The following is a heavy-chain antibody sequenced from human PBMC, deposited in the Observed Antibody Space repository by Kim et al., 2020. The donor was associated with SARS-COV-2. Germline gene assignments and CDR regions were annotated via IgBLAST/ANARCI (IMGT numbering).Heavy chain of an antibody. Sequence: GGSLRLSCAASGFTVSSNYMSWVRQAPGKGLEWVSVIYSGGSTYYADSVKGRFTISRDNSKNTLYLQMNSLRAEDTAVYYCARGPSSGWYLPFDYWGQGTLVTVSS. J-gene: IGHJ4*02. D-gene: IGHD6-19*01. CDR2: IYSGGST. CDR1: GFTVSSNY. CDR3: ARGPSSGWYLPFDY. V-gene: IGHV3-66*01.